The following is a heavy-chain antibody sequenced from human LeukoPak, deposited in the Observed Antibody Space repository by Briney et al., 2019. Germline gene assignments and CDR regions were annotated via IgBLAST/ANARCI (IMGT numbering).Heavy chain of an antibody. D-gene: IGHD1-26*01. CDR2: INPSGGST. Sequence: ASVKVSYKASGYTFTNYYMHWVRQAPGQGLEWMGMINPSGGSTSYAQKFQGRVTMTRDTSTSTVYMELSSLRSEDTAVYYCASALVGATRSFYMDVWGKGTTVTVSS. CDR1: GYTFTNYY. J-gene: IGHJ6*03. V-gene: IGHV1-46*01. CDR3: ASALVGATRSFYMDV.